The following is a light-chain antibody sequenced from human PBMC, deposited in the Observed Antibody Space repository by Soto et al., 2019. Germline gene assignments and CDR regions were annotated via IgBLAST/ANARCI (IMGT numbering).Light chain of an antibody. V-gene: IGKV3-15*01. CDR3: QQYHNWPRT. CDR1: LSVNGN. CDR2: GAS. J-gene: IGKJ1*01. Sequence: EIVMTQSPATLSVFPGERATLSCRVSLSVNGNLAWYQQRRGQAPRLLIYGASTRATGIPARFSGSGSGTEFALTISSLQSEDFAIYYCQQYHNWPRTFGQGTKVEIK.